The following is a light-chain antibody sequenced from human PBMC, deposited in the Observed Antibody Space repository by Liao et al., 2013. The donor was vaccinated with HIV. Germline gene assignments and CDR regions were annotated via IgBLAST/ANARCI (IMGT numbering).Light chain of an antibody. CDR1: NIGSKS. Sequence: SYELTQPPSVSVAPGKTARITCGGNNIGSKSVYWYQQKPGQAPLLVIFYDSDRPSGIPERFSGSNSGNTATLTISRVEAGDEADYYCQVWDNTDDRVVFGGGTKLTVL. CDR2: YDS. V-gene: IGLV3-21*04. CDR3: QVWDNTDDRVV. J-gene: IGLJ2*01.